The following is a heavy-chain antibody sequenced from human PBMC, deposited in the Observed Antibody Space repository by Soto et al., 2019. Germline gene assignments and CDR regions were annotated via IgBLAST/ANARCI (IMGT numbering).Heavy chain of an antibody. CDR2: ISGGGGTT. CDR1: GFTFSSYA. CDR3: AKGIGDYYYYYGMDV. V-gene: IGHV3-23*01. Sequence: GSLRLSCAASGFTFSSYAMVWFRQTPGKGLEWVSTISGGGGTTYYADSVKGRFTFSRDNSKNTLYLQMNSLRAEDTAVYYCAKGIGDYYYYYGMDVWGQGTTVTVSS. J-gene: IGHJ6*02.